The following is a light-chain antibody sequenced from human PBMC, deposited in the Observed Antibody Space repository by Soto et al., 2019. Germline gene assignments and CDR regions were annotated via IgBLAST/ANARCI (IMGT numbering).Light chain of an antibody. Sequence: QSALTQPASVSGSPGQSITISCTGTSSDVGYYNYVSWYQRHPGKAPKLMIYDVSNRPSGVSNRFSGSKSGNTASLTISGLQAEDEAHYYCSSYTTSSTVVFGGGTKLTVL. V-gene: IGLV2-14*01. CDR3: SSYTTSSTVV. CDR2: DVS. CDR1: SSDVGYYNY. J-gene: IGLJ2*01.